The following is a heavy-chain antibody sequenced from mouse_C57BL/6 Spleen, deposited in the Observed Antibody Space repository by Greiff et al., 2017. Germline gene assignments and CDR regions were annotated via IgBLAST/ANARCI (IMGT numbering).Heavy chain of an antibody. V-gene: IGHV1-5*01. CDR2: IYPGNSDT. J-gene: IGHJ4*01. Sequence: VQLQQSGTVLARPGASVKMSCKTSGYTFTSYWMHWVKQRPGQGLEWIGAIYPGNSDTSYNQKFKGKAKLTAVTSASTAYMELSSLTNEDSAVYYCTREPFTTVVATGAMDYWGQGTSVTVSS. CDR3: TREPFTTVVATGAMDY. CDR1: GYTFTSYW. D-gene: IGHD1-1*01.